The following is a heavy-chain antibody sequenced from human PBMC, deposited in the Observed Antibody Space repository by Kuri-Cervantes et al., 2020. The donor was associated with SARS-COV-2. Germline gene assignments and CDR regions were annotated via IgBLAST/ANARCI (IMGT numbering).Heavy chain of an antibody. CDR3: ARGAAAEGLFDY. V-gene: IGHV4-31*03. D-gene: IGHD2-15*01. CDR2: IYYSGST. CDR1: GGSISSGGYY. Sequence: SETLSLTCTVSGGSISSGGYYWSWIRQHPGKGLEWIGYIYYSGSTYYNPSLKSRVTISVDTSKNQFSLELSSVTAADTAVYYCARGAAAEGLFDYWGQGTLVTVSS. J-gene: IGHJ4*02.